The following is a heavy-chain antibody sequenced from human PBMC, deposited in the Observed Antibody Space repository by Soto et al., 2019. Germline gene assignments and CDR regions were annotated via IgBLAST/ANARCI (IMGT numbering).Heavy chain of an antibody. CDR1: GFTFSVYS. V-gene: IGHV3-48*02. D-gene: IGHD6-19*01. CDR2: ITSDTKTI. CDR3: ARSVEGHFDY. Sequence: EVQLVESGGDLVQRGGSLRLSCVASGFTFSVYSMNWFRQAPGKGLEWFSYITSDTKTIKYADSVKGRFTISRDNAKNSVYLQMNSLRDEDTAVYYCARSVEGHFDYWGQGTVVNVSS. J-gene: IGHJ4*02.